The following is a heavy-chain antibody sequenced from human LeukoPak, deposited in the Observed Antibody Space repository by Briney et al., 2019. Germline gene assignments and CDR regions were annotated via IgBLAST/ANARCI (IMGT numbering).Heavy chain of an antibody. D-gene: IGHD2-2*01. V-gene: IGHV4-59*01. CDR1: GGSISSYY. CDR2: IYYSGST. CDR3: ARHTAARAPYAY. Sequence: SETLSLTCTVSGGSISSYYWSWIRQPPGKGLEWIGYIYYSGSTNYNPSLKSRVTISVDTSKNQFSLKLSSVTAADTAAYYCARHTAARAPYAYWGQGTLVTVSS. J-gene: IGHJ4*02.